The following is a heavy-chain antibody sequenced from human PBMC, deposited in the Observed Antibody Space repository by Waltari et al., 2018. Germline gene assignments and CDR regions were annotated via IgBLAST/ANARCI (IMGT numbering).Heavy chain of an antibody. V-gene: IGHV2-70*16. J-gene: IGHJ3*02. CDR2: IDWDDDK. CDR3: ARLYDFWSGYPYPYAFDI. CDR1: GFSLSTSGMC. D-gene: IGHD3-3*01. Sequence: QVTLKESGPVLVKPTQTLTLTCTFSGFSLSTSGMCVSWIRQPPGKALEWLARIDWDDDKFYSTSLKTRLTISKDTSKNQVVLTMTNMDPVDTATYYCARLYDFWSGYPYPYAFDIWGQGTMVTVSS.